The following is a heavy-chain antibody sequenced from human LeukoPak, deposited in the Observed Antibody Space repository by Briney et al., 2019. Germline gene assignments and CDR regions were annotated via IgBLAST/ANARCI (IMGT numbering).Heavy chain of an antibody. CDR2: IYHSGST. CDR3: ARENSGSYRELDY. CDR1: GYSISSGYY. V-gene: IGHV4-38-2*02. J-gene: IGHJ4*02. D-gene: IGHD1-26*01. Sequence: SETLSLTCTVSGYSISSGYYWGWIRQPPGKGLEWIGSIYHSGSTYYNPSLKSRVTISVDTSKNLFSLKLSSVTAADTAVFYCARENSGSYRELDYWGQGTLVTVSS.